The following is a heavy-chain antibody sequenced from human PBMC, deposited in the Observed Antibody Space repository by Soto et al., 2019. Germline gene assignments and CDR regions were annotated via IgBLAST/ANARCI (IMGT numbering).Heavy chain of an antibody. CDR1: GFTFDDYA. CDR3: AKDSRAGPAYSWYDP. D-gene: IGHD2-2*01. J-gene: IGHJ5*02. CDR2: ISWNSGSI. Sequence: PGGSLRLSCAASGFTFDDYAMHWVRQAPGKGLEWVSGISWNSGSIGYADSVKGRFTISRDNAKNSLYLQMNSLRAEDTALYYCAKDSRAGPAYSWYDPWGQGTLVTVSS. V-gene: IGHV3-9*01.